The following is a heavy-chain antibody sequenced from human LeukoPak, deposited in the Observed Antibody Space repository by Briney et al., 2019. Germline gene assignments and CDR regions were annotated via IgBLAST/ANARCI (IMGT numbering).Heavy chain of an antibody. J-gene: IGHJ4*02. Sequence: SETLSLTCTVSGGSISSYYWSWIRQPAGKGLEWIGRIYTSGSTNYNPSLKSRVTMSVDTSKNQFSLKLSSVTAADTAVYYCAVSDFWSGYYTGDYWGQGTLDTVSS. CDR3: AVSDFWSGYYTGDY. V-gene: IGHV4-4*07. CDR1: GGSISSYY. CDR2: IYTSGST. D-gene: IGHD3-3*01.